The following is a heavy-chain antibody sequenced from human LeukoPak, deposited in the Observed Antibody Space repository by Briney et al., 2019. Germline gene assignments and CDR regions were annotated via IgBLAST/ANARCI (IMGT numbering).Heavy chain of an antibody. J-gene: IGHJ2*01. Sequence: GGSLRLSCAASGFTFSSYAMHWVRQAPGKGLEWVAVISYDGSNKYYADSVKGRFTFSRDNSKNTLYLQMNSLRAEDTAVYYCARETSDWYFDLWGRGTLVTVSS. D-gene: IGHD1-26*01. CDR2: ISYDGSNK. CDR1: GFTFSSYA. V-gene: IGHV3-30-3*01. CDR3: ARETSDWYFDL.